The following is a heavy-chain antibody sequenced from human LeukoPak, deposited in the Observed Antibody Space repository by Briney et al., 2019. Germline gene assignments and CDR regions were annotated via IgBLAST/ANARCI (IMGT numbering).Heavy chain of an antibody. CDR1: GFTFSNYW. CDR3: ARAMDV. Sequence: GGSLRLSCAASGFTFSNYWMNWVRQAPGKGLEWVANIKQDGGEIYYVDSVKGRFTISRDNAKNSLYLQMNSLRAEDTAVYYCARAMDVWGQGTTVTVSS. CDR2: IKQDGGEI. J-gene: IGHJ6*02. V-gene: IGHV3-7*01.